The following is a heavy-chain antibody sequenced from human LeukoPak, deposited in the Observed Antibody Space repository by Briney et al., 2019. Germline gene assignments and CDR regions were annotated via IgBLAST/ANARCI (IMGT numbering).Heavy chain of an antibody. CDR3: ARGGIAAAESIHYYYYMDV. Sequence: SETLSLTCTVSGGSISNYWSWIRQPPGKGLEWIGYIYYSGSTNYNPSLKSRVTISVDTSKNQFSLKLSSVNAADTAVYYCARGGIAAAESIHYYYYMDVWGKGTTVTISS. CDR1: GGSISNY. CDR2: IYYSGST. D-gene: IGHD6-13*01. J-gene: IGHJ6*03. V-gene: IGHV4-59*01.